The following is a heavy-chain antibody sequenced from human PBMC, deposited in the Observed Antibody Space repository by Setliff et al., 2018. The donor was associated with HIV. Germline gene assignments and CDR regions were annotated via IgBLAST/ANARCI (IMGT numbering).Heavy chain of an antibody. CDR2: INHSGST. V-gene: IGHV4-34*01. D-gene: IGHD5-12*01. CDR1: GGSFSDYY. Sequence: SETLSLTCAVHGGSFSDYYWSWIRQPPGKGLEWIGEINHSGSTNYNPSLKTRVTISVDTSKNQFSLKLTSVTAADTAVYYCAKSPGFTGYGGSGWGQGTLVTVSS. CDR3: AKSPGFTGYGGSG. J-gene: IGHJ4*02.